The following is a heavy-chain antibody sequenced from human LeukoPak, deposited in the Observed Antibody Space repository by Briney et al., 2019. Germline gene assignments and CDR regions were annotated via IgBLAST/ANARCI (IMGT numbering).Heavy chain of an antibody. D-gene: IGHD2-2*02. Sequence: SETLSLTCAVSGGSISSHYWSWLRQPPGKGLEWIGFIYYSVTTKYDPSLKSRVTILADTSKNQFSLKLSSVTAADTAVYYCARSYCSSNSCYRSLDYWGQGTLVTLPS. CDR3: ARSYCSSNSCYRSLDY. CDR1: GGSISSHY. V-gene: IGHV4-59*08. J-gene: IGHJ4*02. CDR2: IYYSVTT.